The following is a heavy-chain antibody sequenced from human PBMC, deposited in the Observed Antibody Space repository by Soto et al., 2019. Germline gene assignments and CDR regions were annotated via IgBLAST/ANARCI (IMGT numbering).Heavy chain of an antibody. CDR1: GFTFNTYA. J-gene: IGHJ4*02. CDR2: LSCDGSSK. Sequence: QVQLLESGGGLVQPGGSLRLSCAASGFTFNTYAMHWVRQAPGKGLEWVAVLSCDGSSKWYAESVKGRFTISRDNSKDTLFLQMNSLGAVDTAVYYCARDESKNPMFREMIVFDSWGQGTLVTVFS. D-gene: IGHD3-10*01. V-gene: IGHV3-30-3*01. CDR3: ARDESKNPMFREMIVFDS.